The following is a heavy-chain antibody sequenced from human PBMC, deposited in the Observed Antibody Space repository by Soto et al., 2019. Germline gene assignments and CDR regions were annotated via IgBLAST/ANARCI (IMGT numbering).Heavy chain of an antibody. V-gene: IGHV1-18*01. CDR2: ISAYNGNT. CDR3: ARDCGSTSCHTAY. CDR1: AYPFTSYG. D-gene: IGHD2-2*02. Sequence: ASVKVSCKGSAYPFTSYGISCVRQAPGQGLEWMGWISAYNGNTKYAQKLPGRVTMTTETSTSTAYXDIRSLRSEDTSVYYCARDCGSTSCHTAYWAQGTLVTVSS. J-gene: IGHJ4*02.